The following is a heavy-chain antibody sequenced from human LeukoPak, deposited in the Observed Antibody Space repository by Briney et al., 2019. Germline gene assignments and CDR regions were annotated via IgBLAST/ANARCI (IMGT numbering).Heavy chain of an antibody. V-gene: IGHV1-2*02. J-gene: IGHJ3*02. CDR2: IYPYSGDT. CDR1: GYTFTGYY. Sequence: ASVKVSCKASGYTFTGYYIHWVRHAPGQGLEWMGWIYPYSGDTNYAQNFQGRVTMTRDTSISTAYVELSSLKSDDTAVYYCARDRNSGSSLDIWGQGTMLTVSS. CDR3: ARDRNSGSSLDI. D-gene: IGHD6-6*01.